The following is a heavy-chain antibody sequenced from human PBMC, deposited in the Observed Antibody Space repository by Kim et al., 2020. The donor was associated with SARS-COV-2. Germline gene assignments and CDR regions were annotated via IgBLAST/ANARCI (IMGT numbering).Heavy chain of an antibody. CDR2: ISSSSSYI. V-gene: IGHV3-21*01. D-gene: IGHD2-21*02. CDR1: GFTFSSYS. J-gene: IGHJ4*02. CDR3: ARIPTGYCGGDCYSDY. Sequence: GGSLRLSCAASGFTFSSYSMNWVRQAPGKGLEWVSSISSSSSYIYYADSVKGRFTISRDNAKNSLYLQMNSLRAEDTAVYYCARIPTGYCGGDCYSDYWGQGTLVTVSS.